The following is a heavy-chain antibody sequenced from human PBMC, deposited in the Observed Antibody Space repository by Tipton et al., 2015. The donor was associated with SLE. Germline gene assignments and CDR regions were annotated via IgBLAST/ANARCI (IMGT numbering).Heavy chain of an antibody. V-gene: IGHV3-64*01. J-gene: IGHJ4*02. D-gene: IGHD3-10*01. CDR3: ARDAMVRGFDK. Sequence: SLRLSCAASGFTFSYYTMHWVRQSPGKGLEYVSGISSDGDSTYYANSVRGRFTISRDNAKNTVYLQMGSLRIEDIALYYCARDAMVRGFDKWGQGTLVTVSS. CDR1: GFTFSYYT. CDR2: ISSDGDST.